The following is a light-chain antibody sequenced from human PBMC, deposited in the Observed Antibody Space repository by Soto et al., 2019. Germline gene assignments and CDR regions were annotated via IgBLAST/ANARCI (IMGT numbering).Light chain of an antibody. CDR1: QNINNY. Sequence: DIQMTQSPSPLSASVGDRVTFTCQAGQNINNYLNWYQQKPGKSPRLLIYDASNLETGVPSRFSGSGSETDFTFTISSLQPEDVATYYCQQYDDLPLTFGGGTKVEIK. CDR2: DAS. V-gene: IGKV1-33*01. CDR3: QQYDDLPLT. J-gene: IGKJ4*01.